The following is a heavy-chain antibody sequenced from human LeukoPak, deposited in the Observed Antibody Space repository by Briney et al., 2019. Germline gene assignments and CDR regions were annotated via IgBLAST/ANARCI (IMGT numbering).Heavy chain of an antibody. J-gene: IGHJ6*02. D-gene: IGHD6-13*01. V-gene: IGHV1-69*13. CDR3: AMEWQQLIHYYGMDV. CDR1: GGTFSSYA. CDR2: IIPIFGTA. Sequence: SVKVSCKASGGTFSSYAISWVRQAPGQGLEWMGGIIPIFGTANYAQKFQGRVTITADESTSTAYMELSSLRSEDTAVYYCAMEWQQLIHYYGMDVWGQGTTVTVSS.